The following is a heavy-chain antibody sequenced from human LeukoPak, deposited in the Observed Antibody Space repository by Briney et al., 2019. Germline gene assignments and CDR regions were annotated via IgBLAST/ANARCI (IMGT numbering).Heavy chain of an antibody. D-gene: IGHD5-12*01. CDR2: ISSNGGST. J-gene: IGHJ4*02. Sequence: PGGSLRLSCAASGFTFSSYAMHWVRQAPGKGLEYVSAISSNGGSTYYANSVKGRFTISRDNSKNTLYLQMGSLRAEDMAVYYCARGKVATEIDYWGQGTLVTVSS. V-gene: IGHV3-64*01. CDR1: GFTFSSYA. CDR3: ARGKVATEIDY.